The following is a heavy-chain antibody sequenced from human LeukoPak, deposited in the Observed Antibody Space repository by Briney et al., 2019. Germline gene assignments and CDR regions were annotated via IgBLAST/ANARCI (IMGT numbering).Heavy chain of an antibody. D-gene: IGHD3-10*01. J-gene: IGHJ4*01. CDR1: GFTFSSYW. CDR3: VRDRGWYHFDL. V-gene: IGHV3-7*01. Sequence: HAGGSLRLSCAASGFTFSSYWMTWIRQAPGKGLEWVAHIKEDATESRSADSVKGRFTISRDNTENSLFLQLNSLRAEDTAVYYCVRDRGWYHFDLWGQEPWSPSPQ. CDR2: IKEDATES.